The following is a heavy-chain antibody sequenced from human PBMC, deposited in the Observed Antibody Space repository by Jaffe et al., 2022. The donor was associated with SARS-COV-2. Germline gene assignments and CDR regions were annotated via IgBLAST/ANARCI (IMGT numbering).Heavy chain of an antibody. V-gene: IGHV1-2*02. D-gene: IGHD6-19*01. CDR2: INPNSGGT. Sequence: QVQLVQSGAEVKKPGASVKVSCKASGYTFTGYYMHWVRQAPGQGLEWMGWINPNSGGTNYAQKFQGRVTMTRDTSISTAYMELSRLRSDDTAVYYCARDRAIYSSGWDEEPQYNWFDPWGQGTLVTVSS. CDR1: GYTFTGYY. J-gene: IGHJ5*02. CDR3: ARDRAIYSSGWDEEPQYNWFDP.